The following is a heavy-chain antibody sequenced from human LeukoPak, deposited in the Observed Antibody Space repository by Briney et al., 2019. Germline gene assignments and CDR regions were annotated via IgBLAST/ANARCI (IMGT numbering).Heavy chain of an antibody. J-gene: IGHJ2*01. CDR1: GASISSYY. Sequence: SETLSLTCTVSGASISSYYWSWIRQPAGKGLEWIGRVYTSGSTNYNPSLKSRVTMSVDTSKSQFSLRLSSVTAADTAVYYCARDRTDYGDYGFLGWYFDLWGRGTLVTVSS. CDR3: ARDRTDYGDYGFLGWYFDL. D-gene: IGHD4-17*01. CDR2: VYTSGST. V-gene: IGHV4-4*07.